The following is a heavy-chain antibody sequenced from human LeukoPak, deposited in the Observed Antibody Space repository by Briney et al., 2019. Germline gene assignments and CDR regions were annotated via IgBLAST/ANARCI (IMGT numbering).Heavy chain of an antibody. D-gene: IGHD2-2*02. Sequence: GGSLRLSCVASGFTFSTYGMHWVRQAPGKGLEWVAAISQEGSDKYYADSVKGRFTISKDNSKKTLYLQMNSMRVEDTAVYYCAKVLFPLVVPAAIFDYWGQGILVTVSS. CDR3: AKVLFPLVVPAAIFDY. CDR1: GFTFSTYG. CDR2: ISQEGSDK. V-gene: IGHV3-30*18. J-gene: IGHJ4*02.